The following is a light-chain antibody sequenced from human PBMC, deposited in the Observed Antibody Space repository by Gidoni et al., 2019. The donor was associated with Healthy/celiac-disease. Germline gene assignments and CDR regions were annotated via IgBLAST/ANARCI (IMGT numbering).Light chain of an antibody. CDR2: DAS. J-gene: IGKJ2*01. Sequence: EIVLTQSPATLSLSPVERATLSCRASQSVSSYLAWYQQKPGQAPRLLIYDASNRTTGIPARFSGRGSGTDITLTISSLEAEDVAVYYCQQRSNWYTFGQGTKLEIK. V-gene: IGKV3-11*01. CDR3: QQRSNWYT. CDR1: QSVSSY.